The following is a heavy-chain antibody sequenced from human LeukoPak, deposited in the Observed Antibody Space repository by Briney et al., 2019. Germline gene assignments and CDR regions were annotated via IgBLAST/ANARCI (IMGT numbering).Heavy chain of an antibody. CDR1: GFTFSSYS. CDR3: ASEVVTMIVGEFDY. J-gene: IGHJ4*02. V-gene: IGHV3-21*01. CDR2: ISSSSSYI. D-gene: IGHD3-22*01. Sequence: PGGSLRLSCAASGFTFSSYSMNWVRQAPGKGLEWVSSISSSSSYIYYADSVKGRFTISRDNAKNSLYLQMNSLRAEDTAVYYCASEVVTMIVGEFDYWGQGTLVTVSS.